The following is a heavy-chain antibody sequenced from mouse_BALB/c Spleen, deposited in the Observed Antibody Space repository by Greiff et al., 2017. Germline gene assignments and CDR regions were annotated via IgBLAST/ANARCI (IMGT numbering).Heavy chain of an antibody. V-gene: IGHV3-8*02. CDR2: ISYSGST. Sequence: EVQLVESGPSLVKPSQTLSLTCSVTGDSITSCYWNWIRKFPGNKLEYMGYISYSGSTYYNPSLKSRISITRDTSKNQYYLQLNSVTTEDTATYYCARYTMITFYAMDYWGQGTSVTVSS. CDR3: ARYTMITFYAMDY. CDR1: GDSITSCY. J-gene: IGHJ4*01. D-gene: IGHD2-4*01.